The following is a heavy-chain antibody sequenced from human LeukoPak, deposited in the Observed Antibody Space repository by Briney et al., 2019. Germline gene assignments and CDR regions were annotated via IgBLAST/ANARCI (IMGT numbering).Heavy chain of an antibody. D-gene: IGHD2-2*01. J-gene: IGHJ3*02. CDR2: IIPIFGTA. CDR3: ARGRTIVVVPAAVPDAFDI. V-gene: IGHV1-69*05. Sequence: SVKVSCKASGYTFTSYGISWVRQAPGQGLEWMGRIIPIFGTANYAQKFQGRVTITTDESTSTAYMELSSLRSEDTAVYYCARGRTIVVVPAAVPDAFDIWGQGTMVTVSS. CDR1: GYTFTSYG.